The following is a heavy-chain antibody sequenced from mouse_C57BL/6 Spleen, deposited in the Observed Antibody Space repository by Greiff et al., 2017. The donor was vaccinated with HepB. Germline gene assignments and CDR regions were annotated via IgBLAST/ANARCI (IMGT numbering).Heavy chain of an antibody. Sequence: VKVVESGAELVRPGASVKLSCKASGYTFTDYYINWVKQRPGQGLEWIARIYPGSGNTYYNEKFKGKATLTAEKSSSTAYMKLSSLTSEDSAVYFGAGYVYFYWGQGTLSQSPQ. V-gene: IGHV1-76*01. J-gene: IGHJ2*01. D-gene: IGHD2-3*01. CDR1: GYTFTDYY. CDR3: AGYVYFY. CDR2: IYPGSGNT.